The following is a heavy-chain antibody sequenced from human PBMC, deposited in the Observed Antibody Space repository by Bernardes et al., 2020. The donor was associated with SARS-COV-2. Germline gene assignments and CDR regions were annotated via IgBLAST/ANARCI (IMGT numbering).Heavy chain of an antibody. CDR1: GFTFISYW. D-gene: IGHD2-21*02. Sequence: GGSLRLSCAASGFTFISYWMHWVRQAPGKGLEWVSRIDSDGNGKIYADSVKGRFTVSRDNAKNTVYLQMNSLRAEDTAVYYCARGGSDHAFDIWGQGNPGHRLL. V-gene: IGHV3-74*01. J-gene: IGHJ3*02. CDR3: ARGGSDHAFDI. CDR2: IDSDGNGK.